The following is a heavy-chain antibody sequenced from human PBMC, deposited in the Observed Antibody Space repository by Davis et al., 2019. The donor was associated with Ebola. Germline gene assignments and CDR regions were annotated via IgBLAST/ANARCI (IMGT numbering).Heavy chain of an antibody. CDR3: ARDIGYSDGWPDYYYYGMDV. CDR1: GLIVSRNY. Sequence: GGSLRLSCSASGLIVSRNYMTWVRQAPGKGLEWVSLIYVDKTTYYAVSVKGRFTISRDNSKNTLYLQMNSLTAEDTAVYYCARDIGYSDGWPDYYYYGMDVWGQGTTVTVSS. D-gene: IGHD5-18*01. CDR2: IYVDKTT. J-gene: IGHJ6*02. V-gene: IGHV3-66*02.